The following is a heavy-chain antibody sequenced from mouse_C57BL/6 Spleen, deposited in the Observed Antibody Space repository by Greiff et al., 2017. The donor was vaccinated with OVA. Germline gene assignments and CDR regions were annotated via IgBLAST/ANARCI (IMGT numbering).Heavy chain of an antibody. CDR2: INPSNGGT. Sequence: QVQLQQSGTELVKPGASVKLSCKASGYTFPSYWMHWVKPRPGQGLEWIGNINPSNGGTNYNEKFKSKATLTVDKSSSTAYMQLSSLTSEDSAVYYCARGTTVVSWYFDVWGTGTTVTVSS. CDR3: ARGTTVVSWYFDV. V-gene: IGHV1-53*01. CDR1: GYTFPSYW. J-gene: IGHJ1*03. D-gene: IGHD1-1*01.